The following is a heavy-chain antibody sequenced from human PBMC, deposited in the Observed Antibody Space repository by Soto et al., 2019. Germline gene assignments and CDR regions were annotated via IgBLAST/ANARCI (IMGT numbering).Heavy chain of an antibody. CDR2: ISWNSGSI. D-gene: IGHD3-22*01. V-gene: IGHV3-9*01. CDR3: AKVGSSGHNWDGMDV. CDR1: GFTFDYYG. J-gene: IGHJ6*02. Sequence: PGGSLRRSWAASGFTFDYYGMHWVRQAPGKGLEWVSGISWNSGSIGYADSVKGRFTISRDNAKNSLYLQMNSLRAEDTALYYCAKVGSSGHNWDGMDVWGQGTTVTVSS.